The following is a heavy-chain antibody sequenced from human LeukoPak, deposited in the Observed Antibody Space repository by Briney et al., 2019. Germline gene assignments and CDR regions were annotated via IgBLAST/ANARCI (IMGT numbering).Heavy chain of an antibody. Sequence: GGSLRLSCAASGFRFGNYSMNWVRQAPGKGLEWVAFIRYDGSNKYYADSVKGRFTISRDNSKNTLYLQMNSLRAEDTAVYYCAKPGYYGSGSYYPSPAFYDYWGQGTLVTVSS. CDR2: IRYDGSNK. V-gene: IGHV3-30*02. J-gene: IGHJ4*02. CDR3: AKPGYYGSGSYYPSPAFYDY. D-gene: IGHD3-10*01. CDR1: GFRFGNYS.